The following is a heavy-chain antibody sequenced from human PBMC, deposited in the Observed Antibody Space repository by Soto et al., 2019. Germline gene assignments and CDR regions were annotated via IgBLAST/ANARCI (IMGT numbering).Heavy chain of an antibody. CDR1: GGSISSSSYY. CDR2: SYYSGST. V-gene: IGHV4-39*01. J-gene: IGHJ5*02. Sequence: QLQLQESGPGLVKPSETLSLTCTVSGGSISSSSYYWGWIRQPPGKGLEWIGSSYYSGSTYYNPSLKSRVTISVDTSKNQFSLKLSSVTAADTAVYYCASSNYYGSGPFDPWGQGTLVTVSS. D-gene: IGHD3-10*01. CDR3: ASSNYYGSGPFDP.